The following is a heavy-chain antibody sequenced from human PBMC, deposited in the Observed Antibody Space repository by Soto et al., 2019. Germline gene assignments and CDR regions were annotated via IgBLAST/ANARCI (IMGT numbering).Heavy chain of an antibody. Sequence: SETLSLTCAVSGGSISSGGYSWSWIRQPPGKGLEWIGYMYHSGSTYYNPSLKSRVTISIDRSKNTVYLQMNSLRLEDMAVYYCARGPSYSDSYFDYWGQGTLVTVSS. D-gene: IGHD4-17*01. J-gene: IGHJ4*02. CDR3: ARGPSYSDSYFDY. CDR2: MYHSGST. V-gene: IGHV4-30-2*01. CDR1: GGSISSGGYS.